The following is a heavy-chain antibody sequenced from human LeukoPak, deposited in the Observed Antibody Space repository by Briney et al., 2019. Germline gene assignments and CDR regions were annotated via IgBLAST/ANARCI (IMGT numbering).Heavy chain of an antibody. Sequence: PGGSLRLSCAASGFTFTICAMNWVRQAPGKGLEWVSGISGSGGSTYYADSVKGRFTISRDSSKNTVYPQMNSLRAEDTAVYYCAKADGSYKTLIDYWGQGTLVTVSS. J-gene: IGHJ4*02. CDR1: GFTFTICA. CDR3: AKADGSYKTLIDY. V-gene: IGHV3-23*01. CDR2: ISGSGGST. D-gene: IGHD3-10*01.